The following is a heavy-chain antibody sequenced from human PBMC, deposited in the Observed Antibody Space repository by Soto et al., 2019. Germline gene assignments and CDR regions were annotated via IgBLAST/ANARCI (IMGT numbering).Heavy chain of an antibody. D-gene: IGHD6-13*01. CDR2: ISGTGSTT. CDR3: VKAGYLLDFDY. CDR1: GVTFSSYA. Sequence: PGESLTLSCAASGVTFSSYAMTWVRQAPGKGLEWVSTISGTGSTTYYADSVKGRFTISRDNSKNTLYLQMNSLRAEDTAVYYCVKAGYLLDFDYWGQGTLVTVSS. V-gene: IGHV3-23*01. J-gene: IGHJ4*02.